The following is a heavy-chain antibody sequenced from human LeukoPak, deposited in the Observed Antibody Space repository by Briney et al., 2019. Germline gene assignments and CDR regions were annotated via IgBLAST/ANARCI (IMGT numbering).Heavy chain of an antibody. V-gene: IGHV1-2*02. CDR2: INPNSGGT. J-gene: IGHJ3*02. D-gene: IGHD1-26*01. Sequence: ASVTVSRKASGYTFTGYYMNWVRQAPGQGLEWMGWINPNSGGTNYAQKFPGRVTITAYESTTTAYMELSSLRSEDTAVYDCAAEIVGALNAFGSWGQRTMVTVSS. CDR3: AAEIVGALNAFGS. CDR1: GYTFTGYY.